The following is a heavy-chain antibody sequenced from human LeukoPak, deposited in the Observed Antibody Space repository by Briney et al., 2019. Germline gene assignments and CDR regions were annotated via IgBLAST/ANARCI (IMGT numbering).Heavy chain of an antibody. V-gene: IGHV4-59*01. J-gene: IGHJ3*02. CDR2: IYYSGST. Sequence: SETLCLTCTVSGGSTSSFYWSWIRQPPGRELGGIGYIYYSGSTNYNPSLKRRFTISVDTSKNQFSLKPSSATAADTAVYYCAIYSGSYFNDAFDIWGQGTMVTVSS. CDR3: AIYSGSYFNDAFDI. D-gene: IGHD1-26*01. CDR1: GGSTSSFY.